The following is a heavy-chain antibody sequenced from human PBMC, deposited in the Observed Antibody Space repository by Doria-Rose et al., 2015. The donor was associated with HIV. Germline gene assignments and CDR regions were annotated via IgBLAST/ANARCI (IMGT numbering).Heavy chain of an antibody. D-gene: IGHD3-3*01. J-gene: IGHJ6*03. Sequence: VQLQESGGGLVQPGRSLRPSCVGSGFSFESYAMHWVRLAPGKGLEWVAGLSWDSGAQGNADSVGVRVTISRDNAKKSVYLEMRSLRPEDTAFYYCAKAPIIGPKYYCYMDVWGKGTSVTVSS. CDR3: AKAPIIGPKYYCYMDV. V-gene: IGHV3-9*01. CDR1: GFSFESYA. CDR2: LSWDSGAQ.